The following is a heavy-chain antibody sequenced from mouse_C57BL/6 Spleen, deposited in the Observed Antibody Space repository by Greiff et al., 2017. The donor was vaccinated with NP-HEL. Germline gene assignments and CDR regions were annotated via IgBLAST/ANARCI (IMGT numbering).Heavy chain of an antibody. Sequence: EVKVVESGGGLVQPGGSLKLSCAASGFTFSDYYMYWVRQTPEKRLEWVAYISNGGGSTYYPDTVKGRFTISRDNAKNTLYLQMSRLKSEDTAMYYCAREDYYGSPFAYWGQGTLVTVSA. CDR1: GFTFSDYY. V-gene: IGHV5-12*01. CDR2: ISNGGGST. CDR3: AREDYYGSPFAY. D-gene: IGHD1-1*01. J-gene: IGHJ3*01.